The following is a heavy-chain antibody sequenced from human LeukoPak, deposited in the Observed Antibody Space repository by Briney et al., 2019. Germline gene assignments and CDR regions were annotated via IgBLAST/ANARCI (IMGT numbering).Heavy chain of an antibody. Sequence: PSQTLSLTCTVSGGSISSGGYYWSWIRQPPGKGLEWIGYIYHSGSTYYNPSLKSRVTISVDRSKNQFSLKLSSVTAADTAVYYCARYSGIMVWFDPWGQGTLVTVSS. CDR2: IYHSGST. CDR1: GGSISSGGYY. D-gene: IGHD1-26*01. V-gene: IGHV4-30-2*01. J-gene: IGHJ5*02. CDR3: ARYSGIMVWFDP.